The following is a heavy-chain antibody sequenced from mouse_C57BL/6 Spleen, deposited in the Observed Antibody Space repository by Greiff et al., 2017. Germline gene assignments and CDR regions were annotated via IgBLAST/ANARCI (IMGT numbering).Heavy chain of an antibody. V-gene: IGHV1-82*01. CDR2: ISPGDGDT. Sequence: QVQLKESGPELVKPGASVKISCKASGYAFSSSWMNWVKQRPGKGLEWLGRISPGDGDTNYNGKFKGKATLTADKSSSTAYMQLSSLTSEYSAVYFCASPLTGRGMHYAKDYWGQGTSVTVSS. D-gene: IGHD4-1*01. CDR1: GYAFSSSW. CDR3: ASPLTGRGMHYAKDY. J-gene: IGHJ4*01.